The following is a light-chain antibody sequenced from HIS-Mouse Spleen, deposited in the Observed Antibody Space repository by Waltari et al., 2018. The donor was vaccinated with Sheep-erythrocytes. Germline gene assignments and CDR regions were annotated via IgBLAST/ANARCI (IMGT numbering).Light chain of an antibody. V-gene: IGKV3-20*01. CDR2: GAS. Sequence: EIVLTQSPGTLSLSPGERATLSCRASQSVSSSNLAWYQQKPGQAPRLLIYGASSRATGSPDSFSGSGSGTDFTLTISRLEPEDFAVYYCQQYGSSPWPFGQGTKVEIK. CDR3: QQYGSSPWP. J-gene: IGKJ1*01. CDR1: QSVSSSN.